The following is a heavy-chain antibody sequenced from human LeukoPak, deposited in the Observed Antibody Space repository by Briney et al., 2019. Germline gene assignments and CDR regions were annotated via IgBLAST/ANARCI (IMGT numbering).Heavy chain of an antibody. D-gene: IGHD6-19*01. Sequence: PSETLSLTCAVYGGSFSDYYWTWIRQPPGKGLEWIGEINHSGSTNYNPSLKSRVTISVDTSKKQFFLRLSSVTAADTAVYYCAKGHRYSSGWYWSHWFYPWGQGTLVTVSS. CDR3: AKGHRYSSGWYWSHWFYP. CDR1: GGSFSDYY. CDR2: INHSGST. V-gene: IGHV4-34*01. J-gene: IGHJ5*02.